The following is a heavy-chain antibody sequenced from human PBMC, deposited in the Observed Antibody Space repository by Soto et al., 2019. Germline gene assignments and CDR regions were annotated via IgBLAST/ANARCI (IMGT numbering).Heavy chain of an antibody. V-gene: IGHV4-59*08. CDR2: VYYNGGS. D-gene: IGHD3-10*01. CDR3: ARQGIGNQHGLVDV. J-gene: IGHJ6*02. Sequence: QVQLQESGPGLVKPSETLSLTCTVSGGSIDGYNCAWIRQPPGKALEWVGYVYYNGGSSYNPSLKSRVTLSMDTSKSQFSLQLRSVTAADTAVYYCARQGIGNQHGLVDVWGRGTTVTVSS. CDR1: GGSIDGYN.